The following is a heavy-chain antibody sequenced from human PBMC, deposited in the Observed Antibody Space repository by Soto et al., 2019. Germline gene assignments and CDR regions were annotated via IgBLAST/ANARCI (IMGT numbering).Heavy chain of an antibody. Sequence: PGGSLRLSCAVSGFSFSSFAMNWVRQAPGKGLEWVSVISGSGRNTYYADSVKGRFTISRDNSKNTLYLQMNSLRAGDTAVYYCAKDLSLGRSTSVASLIDYWGQGALVTVSS. D-gene: IGHD7-27*01. CDR3: AKDLSLGRSTSVASLIDY. CDR2: ISGSGRNT. J-gene: IGHJ4*02. CDR1: GFSFSSFA. V-gene: IGHV3-23*01.